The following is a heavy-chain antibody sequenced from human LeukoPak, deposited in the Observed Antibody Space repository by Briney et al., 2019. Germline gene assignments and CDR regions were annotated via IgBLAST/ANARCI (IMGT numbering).Heavy chain of an antibody. CDR3: ATGWFADY. CDR2: INHSGTT. CDR1: GGPFTGYN. D-gene: IGHD3-10*01. J-gene: IGHJ4*01. Sequence: TLSETLSPTCAVYGGPFTGYNWSWIRQPPGKGLEWIGEINHSGTTNYNPSLKSRVTMSVDTSKNQFSLELSSVTAADTAVYYCATGWFADYWGHGTLVTVSS. V-gene: IGHV4-34*01.